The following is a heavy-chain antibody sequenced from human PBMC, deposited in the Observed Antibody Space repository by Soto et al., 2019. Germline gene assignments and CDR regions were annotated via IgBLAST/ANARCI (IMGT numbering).Heavy chain of an antibody. V-gene: IGHV4-30-2*06. CDR3: ARGDIVVVNKNFRIYYYYYGMDV. CDR1: GGSINSAGHS. Sequence: SETLSLTCTVSGGSINSAGHSWGWVRQSPGKGLEWLGYSYHSGSTYYNPSLQSRVTISVDPSKDQFYLKLSSVTAADTAVYYCARGDIVVVNKNFRIYYYYYGMDVWGQGTTVTVSS. D-gene: IGHD2-2*01. J-gene: IGHJ6*02. CDR2: SYHSGST.